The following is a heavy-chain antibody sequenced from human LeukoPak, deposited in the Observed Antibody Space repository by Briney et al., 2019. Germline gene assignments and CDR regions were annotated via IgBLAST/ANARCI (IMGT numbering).Heavy chain of an antibody. CDR2: INHSGSS. V-gene: IGHV4-34*01. J-gene: IGHJ4*02. D-gene: IGHD6-13*01. CDR3: ARSGTYQHSSSYDY. Sequence: SETLSLTCAVYGESFKDYYWNWIRQPPGKGLEWIGEINHSGSSNYNPSLKSRVTISVDTFKNQFSLKLSSVTAADTAVYYCARSGTYQHSSSYDYWGQGTLVTVSS. CDR1: GESFKDYY.